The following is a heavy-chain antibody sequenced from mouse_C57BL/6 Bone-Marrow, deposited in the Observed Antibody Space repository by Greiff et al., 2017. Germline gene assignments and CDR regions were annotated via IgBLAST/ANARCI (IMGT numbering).Heavy chain of an antibody. D-gene: IGHD1-1*01. CDR3: AREEITTVVANYAMDY. J-gene: IGHJ4*01. V-gene: IGHV5-4*01. CDR1: GFTFSSYA. Sequence: EVQLVESGGGLVKPGGSLKLSCAASGFTFSSYAMSWVRQTPEKRLEWVATISDGGSYTYYPDNVKGRFTISRDNAKNNLYLQMSHLKSEDTAMYYCAREEITTVVANYAMDYWGQGTSVTVSS. CDR2: ISDGGSYT.